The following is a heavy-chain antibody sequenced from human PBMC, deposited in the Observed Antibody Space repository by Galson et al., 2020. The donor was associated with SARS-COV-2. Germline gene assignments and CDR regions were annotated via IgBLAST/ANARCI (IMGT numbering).Heavy chain of an antibody. CDR2: IYTSGST. Sequence: SETLSLTCTVSGGSISSGSYYWSWIRQPAGKGLEWIGRIYTSGSTNYNPSLKSRVTISVDTSKNQFSLKLSSVTAADTAVYYCARELGYCSGGSCSYYYYYGMDVWGQGTTVTVSS. D-gene: IGHD2-15*01. CDR3: ARELGYCSGGSCSYYYYYGMDV. J-gene: IGHJ6*02. V-gene: IGHV4-61*02. CDR1: GGSISSGSYY.